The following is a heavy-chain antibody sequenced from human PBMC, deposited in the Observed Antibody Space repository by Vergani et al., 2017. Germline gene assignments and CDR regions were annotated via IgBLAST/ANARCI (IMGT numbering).Heavy chain of an antibody. J-gene: IGHJ4*02. CDR3: AKVGYSSNFDY. D-gene: IGHD5-18*01. CDR2: IYYSGST. CDR1: GGSISSSSYY. Sequence: QLQLQESGPGLVKPSETLSLTCTVSGGSISSSSYYWGWNRQPPGKGLEWIGSIYYSGSTYYNPSLKSRVTISVDTSKNQFSLKLSSVTAADTAVYYCAKVGYSSNFDYWGQGTLVTVSS. V-gene: IGHV4-39*07.